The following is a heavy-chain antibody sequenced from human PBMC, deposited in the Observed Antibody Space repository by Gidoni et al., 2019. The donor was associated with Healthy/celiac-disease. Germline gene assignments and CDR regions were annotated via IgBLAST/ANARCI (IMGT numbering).Heavy chain of an antibody. CDR3: ASVGGGNSGD. CDR2: INHSGST. Sequence: QVQLQQWGAGLLKPSETLSLTCAVYGGSFSGYYWSWIRQPPGKGLEWIGEINHSGSTNYNPSLKSRVTISVDTSKNQFSLKLSSVTAADTAVYYCASVGGGNSGDWGQGTLVTVSS. D-gene: IGHD2-21*02. CDR1: GGSFSGYY. J-gene: IGHJ4*02. V-gene: IGHV4-34*01.